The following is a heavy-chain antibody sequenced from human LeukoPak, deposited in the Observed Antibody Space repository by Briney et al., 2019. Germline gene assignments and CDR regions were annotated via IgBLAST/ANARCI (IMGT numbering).Heavy chain of an antibody. CDR2: IYTSGST. J-gene: IGHJ6*03. D-gene: IGHD2-2*01. Sequence: SETLSLTCTVSGGSISSGDYYWSWIRQPAGKGLEWIGRIYTSGSTNYNPSLKSRVTMSVDTSKNQFSLKLSSVTAADTAVYYCARDRWNIVVVPGSARYYYMDVWGKGTTVTVSS. CDR3: ARDRWNIVVVPGSARYYYMDV. V-gene: IGHV4-61*02. CDR1: GGSISSGDYY.